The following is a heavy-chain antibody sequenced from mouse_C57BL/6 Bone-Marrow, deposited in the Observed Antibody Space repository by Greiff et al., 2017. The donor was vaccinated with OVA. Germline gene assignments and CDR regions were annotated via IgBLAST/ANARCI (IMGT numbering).Heavy chain of an antibody. CDR1: GFTFNTYA. CDR3: VTQFITTVVATDWYFDV. V-gene: IGHV10-3*01. Sequence: EVKLVESGGGLVQPKGSLKLSCAASGFTFNTYAMHWVRQAPGKGLEWVARIRSKSSNYATYYADSVKDRFTISRDDSQSMLYLQMNNLKTEDTAMYYCVTQFITTVVATDWYFDVWGTGTTVTVSS. CDR2: IRSKSSNYAT. D-gene: IGHD1-1*01. J-gene: IGHJ1*03.